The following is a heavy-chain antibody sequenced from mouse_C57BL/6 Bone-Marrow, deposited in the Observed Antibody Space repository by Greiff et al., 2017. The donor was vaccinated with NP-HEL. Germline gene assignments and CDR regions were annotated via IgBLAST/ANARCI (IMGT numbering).Heavy chain of an antibody. CDR1: GYAFSSSW. Sequence: VKLKQSGPELVKPGASVKISCKASGYAFSSSWMNWVKQRPGKGLEWIGRIYPGDGDTNYNGKFKGKATLTADKSSSTAYMQLSSLTSEDSAVYFCAREGYYSNYLYAMDYWGQGTSVTVSS. V-gene: IGHV1-82*01. CDR3: AREGYYSNYLYAMDY. D-gene: IGHD2-5*01. J-gene: IGHJ4*01. CDR2: IYPGDGDT.